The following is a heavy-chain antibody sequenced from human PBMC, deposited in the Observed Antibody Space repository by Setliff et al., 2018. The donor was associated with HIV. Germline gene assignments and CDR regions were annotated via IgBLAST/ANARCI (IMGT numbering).Heavy chain of an antibody. D-gene: IGHD3-22*01. Sequence: LSLTCTVSGGSISSYYWSLIRQRAGRGLDWLGLIYTTGSTNYNPSLKSRVTMSVDTSKHQFSLKLLSVTAADTAMYYCARETYYYDNPQYYYYYMDVWGKGTTVTVSS. V-gene: IGHV4-4*07. CDR2: IYTTGST. J-gene: IGHJ6*03. CDR1: GGSISSYY. CDR3: ARETYYYDNPQYYYYYMDV.